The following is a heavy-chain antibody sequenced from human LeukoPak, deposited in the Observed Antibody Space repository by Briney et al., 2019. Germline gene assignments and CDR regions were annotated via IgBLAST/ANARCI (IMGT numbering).Heavy chain of an antibody. V-gene: IGHV3-48*03. CDR1: GFTFSSXX. J-gene: IGHJ3*02. D-gene: IGHD6-13*01. Sequence: AGGSLRLSCAASGFTFSSXXXXXXRQAPXXXXXXXXXXXSSGSXIYYADSVKXXXXXXRDNAKNSLYLQMNSLRAEDTAVYYCARVIAAAVGVRAFDIWGQGTMVTVSS. CDR2: XXSSGSXI. CDR3: ARVIAAAVGVRAFDI.